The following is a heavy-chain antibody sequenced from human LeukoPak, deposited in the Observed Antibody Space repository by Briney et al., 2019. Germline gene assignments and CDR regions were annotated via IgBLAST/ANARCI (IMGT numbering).Heavy chain of an antibody. Sequence: SETLSLTCTVSGGSISSSNYYWGWIRQPPGKGLEWIGSINYSGSTYYNPSLKSRVTISVDTSKNQFSLKLSSVTAADTAVCYCARRIARAGDYWGQGTLVTVSS. J-gene: IGHJ4*02. D-gene: IGHD6-13*01. CDR2: INYSGST. V-gene: IGHV4-39*07. CDR3: ARRIARAGDY. CDR1: GGSISSSNYY.